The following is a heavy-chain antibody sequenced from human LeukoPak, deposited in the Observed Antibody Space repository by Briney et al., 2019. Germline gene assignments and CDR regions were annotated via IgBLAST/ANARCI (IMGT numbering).Heavy chain of an antibody. D-gene: IGHD3-22*01. CDR3: AKGGRMIVVGNYYYMDV. CDR2: IWFDGSKK. CDR1: GFTFSSYA. Sequence: PGRSLRLSCAASGFTFSSYAMHWVRQAPGKGLEWVAVIWFDGSKKYYADSVKGRFTISRDNSKKTLYLQMNSLRAEDTAVYYCAKGGRMIVVGNYYYMDVWGKGTTVTVSS. J-gene: IGHJ6*03. V-gene: IGHV3-33*06.